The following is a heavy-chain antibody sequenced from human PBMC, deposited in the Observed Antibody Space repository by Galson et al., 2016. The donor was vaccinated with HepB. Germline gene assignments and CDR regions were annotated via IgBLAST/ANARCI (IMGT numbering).Heavy chain of an antibody. CDR1: GFTFSDNA. Sequence: SLRLSCADSGFTFSDNAMHWVRQAPGKGLEWVALISFDRTEKYYADSVRGRFTISRDNSKNTFYLQMNSLRADDTAVYYCARDRGDYVWGSSRLVTAYYYGVDVWGQGTTVTVSS. D-gene: IGHD3-16*02. V-gene: IGHV3-30*04. CDR3: ARDRGDYVWGSSRLVTAYYYGVDV. J-gene: IGHJ6*02. CDR2: ISFDRTEK.